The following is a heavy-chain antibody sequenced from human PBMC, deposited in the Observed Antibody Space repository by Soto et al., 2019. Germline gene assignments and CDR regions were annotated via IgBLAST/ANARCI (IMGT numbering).Heavy chain of an antibody. J-gene: IGHJ5*02. CDR2: IYPGDSDT. V-gene: IGHV5-51*01. CDR3: ARQYYDFWSGYHDSKYNWFDP. Sequence: GESLKISCKGSGYSFTSYWIGWVRQMPGKGLEWMGIIYPGDSDTRYSPSFQGQVTISADKSISTAYLQWSSLKASDTAMYYCARQYYDFWSGYHDSKYNWFDPWGQGTLVTVSS. D-gene: IGHD3-3*01. CDR1: GYSFTSYW.